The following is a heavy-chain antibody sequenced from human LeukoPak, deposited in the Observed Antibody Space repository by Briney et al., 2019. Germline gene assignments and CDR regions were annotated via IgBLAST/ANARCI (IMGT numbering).Heavy chain of an antibody. CDR3: ARAYSRSRFDY. CDR2: IDPSDSYN. D-gene: IGHD6-6*01. CDR1: GYNFTNYW. J-gene: IGHJ4*02. V-gene: IGHV5-10-1*01. Sequence: GGSLKISCKGSGYNFTNYWISWVRQMPGKGLEWMGTIDPSDSYNNYSPSFQGHVTISADKSISTAYLQWSSLKASDTAMYYCARAYSRSRFDYWGQGTLVTISS.